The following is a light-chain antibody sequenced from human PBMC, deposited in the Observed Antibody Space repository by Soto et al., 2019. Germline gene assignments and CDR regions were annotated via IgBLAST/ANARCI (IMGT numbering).Light chain of an antibody. CDR1: SSDVGGYNY. V-gene: IGLV2-14*01. CDR3: SSYTSSSSLRV. J-gene: IGLJ1*01. CDR2: EVS. Sequence: QSALTQPASVSGSPGESITIPCTGTSSDVGGYNYVSWYQQHPGKAPKPMIYEVSNRPSGVSNRFSGSKSGNTASLTISGLQAADEADSYCSSYTSSSSLRVFGTGTKVTVL.